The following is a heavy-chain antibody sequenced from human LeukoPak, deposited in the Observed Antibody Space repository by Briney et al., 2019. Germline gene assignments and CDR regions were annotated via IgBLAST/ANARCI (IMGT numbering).Heavy chain of an antibody. CDR1: GFRFDSFY. CDR2: ISASGAVP. J-gene: IGHJ4*02. D-gene: IGHD3-22*01. V-gene: IGHV3-11*04. Sequence: KPGGSLRLSCAASGFRFDSFYMGWIRQVPGKGLDYIALISASGAVPYYAESVKGRFTISRDNAKNSVSLQMNSLSADDTAVYYCARSLIVASEDYWGQGTLVTDSS. CDR3: ARSLIVASEDY.